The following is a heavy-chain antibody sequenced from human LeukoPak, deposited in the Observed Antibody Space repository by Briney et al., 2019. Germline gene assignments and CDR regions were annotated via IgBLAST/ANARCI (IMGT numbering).Heavy chain of an antibody. J-gene: IGHJ6*02. CDR2: ISYDGSNK. CDR1: GFTFSSYG. CDR3: AKHQTPYYYGSGSYLYYYYGMDV. Sequence: GRSLRLSCAASGFTFSSYGMHWVRQAPGKGLEWVAVISYDGSNKYYADSVKGRFTISRDNSKNTLYLQMNSLRAEDTAVYYCAKHQTPYYYGSGSYLYYYYGMDVWGQGTTVTVSS. D-gene: IGHD3-10*01. V-gene: IGHV3-30*18.